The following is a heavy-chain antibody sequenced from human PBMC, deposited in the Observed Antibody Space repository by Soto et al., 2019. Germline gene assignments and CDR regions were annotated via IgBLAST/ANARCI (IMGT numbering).Heavy chain of an antibody. D-gene: IGHD1-1*01. Sequence: QVQLVQSGAEVKKPGASVKVSCKASGYTFTSYGISWVRQASGQGLEWMGWISAYNGNTKYAQKLQGRVTMTTDTSTRTADMELRSLRSDDTAVYYCARDEAYKWNDGGWVDPWGQGTLVTVSS. J-gene: IGHJ5*02. CDR1: GYTFTSYG. V-gene: IGHV1-18*01. CDR2: ISAYNGNT. CDR3: ARDEAYKWNDGGWVDP.